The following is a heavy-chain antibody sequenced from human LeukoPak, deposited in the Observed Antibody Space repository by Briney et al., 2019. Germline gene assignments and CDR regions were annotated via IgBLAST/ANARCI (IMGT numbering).Heavy chain of an antibody. V-gene: IGHV5-51*01. CDR2: IYPDDSDI. Sequence: GESLKISCKGSGYCFTSYWIGWVRQMPGKGLEGMGIIYPDDSDIRYSPSFQGQVTISADKSISTAYLQWSSLKASDTAMYYCARGWTNNYGFDIWGQGTMVASLQ. CDR1: GYCFTSYW. D-gene: IGHD1-20*01. J-gene: IGHJ3*02. CDR3: ARGWTNNYGFDI.